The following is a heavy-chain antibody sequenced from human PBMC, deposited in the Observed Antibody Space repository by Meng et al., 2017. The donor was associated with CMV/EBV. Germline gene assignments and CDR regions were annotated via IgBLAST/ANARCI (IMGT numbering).Heavy chain of an antibody. CDR2: IYPGDTDT. J-gene: IGHJ4*02. CDR1: GYRFTTYW. V-gene: IGHV5-51*01. Sequence: KVSCKGSGYRFTTYWIGWVRQMPGKGLEWMGIIYPGDTDTRYSPSFQGQVTISTDKSIRPAYLQWSSLKASDTAMYYCARMGDRLDYWGQGTLVTVSS. D-gene: IGHD1-26*01. CDR3: ARMGDRLDY.